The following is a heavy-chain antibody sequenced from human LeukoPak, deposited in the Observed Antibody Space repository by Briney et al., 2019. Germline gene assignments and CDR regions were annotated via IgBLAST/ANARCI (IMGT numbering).Heavy chain of an antibody. Sequence: GGSLRLSCAASEFTFSSYSMNWVRQAPGKGLEWVSSISSSSSYIYYADSVKGRFTISRDNSKNTLYLQMNSLRAEDTAVYYCAKVGRIREFDYWGQGTLVTVSS. J-gene: IGHJ4*02. CDR2: ISSSSSYI. D-gene: IGHD2-15*01. CDR1: EFTFSSYS. CDR3: AKVGRIREFDY. V-gene: IGHV3-21*04.